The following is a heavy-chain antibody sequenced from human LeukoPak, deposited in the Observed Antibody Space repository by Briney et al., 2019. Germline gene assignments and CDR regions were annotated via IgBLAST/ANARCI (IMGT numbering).Heavy chain of an antibody. CDR2: INPNSGGT. CDR3: ARESGGSCYFIR. CDR1: GYTFTGYY. D-gene: IGHD2-15*01. V-gene: IGHV1-2*02. J-gene: IGHJ4*02. Sequence: AASVKVSCKASGYTFTGYYMHWVRQAPGQGLEWMGWINPNSGGTNYAQKFQGRVTMTRDTSISTAYMELSRLRSDDTAVYYRARESGGSCYFIRWGQGTLVTVSS.